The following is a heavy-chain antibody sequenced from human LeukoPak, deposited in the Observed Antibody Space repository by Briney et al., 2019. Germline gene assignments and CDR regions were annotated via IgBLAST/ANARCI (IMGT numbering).Heavy chain of an antibody. CDR2: ISTRGTTI. D-gene: IGHD4/OR15-4a*01. J-gene: IGHJ4*02. CDR3: APIGAGY. Sequence: GGFLRLSCAASGFTFSSYSMNWVRQAPGKGLEWVSYISTRGTTIYYADSVKGRFTISRDNAKNSLYLQMNSLRDEDTAVYYCAPIGAGYWGQGTLVTVSS. V-gene: IGHV3-48*02. CDR1: GFTFSSYS.